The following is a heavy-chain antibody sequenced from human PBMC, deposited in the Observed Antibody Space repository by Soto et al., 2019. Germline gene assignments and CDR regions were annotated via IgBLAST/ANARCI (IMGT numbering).Heavy chain of an antibody. CDR2: IYWDDDE. V-gene: IGHV2-5*02. J-gene: IGHJ4*02. Sequence: QISLKESGPALVKPTQTLTLTCSFSGFSLTTTGVGVGWIRQPPGKALEWLALIYWDDDERYNPSLKNRLTITKDTSKNLVVLTMTNVDPVDTATYYCALGIAARPFDSWGQATLVTVSS. D-gene: IGHD6-6*01. CDR3: ALGIAARPFDS. CDR1: GFSLTTTGVG.